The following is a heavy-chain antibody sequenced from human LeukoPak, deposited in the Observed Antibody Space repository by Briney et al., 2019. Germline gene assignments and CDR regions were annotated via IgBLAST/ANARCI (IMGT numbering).Heavy chain of an antibody. CDR1: GYTFTTYG. CDR2: ISTYNGNT. D-gene: IGHD2-2*01. CDR3: ALIPYCTTATCYYFDY. J-gene: IGHJ4*02. V-gene: IGHV1-18*01. Sequence: ASVKVSCKASGYTFTTYGISWVRQDPGQGLEWMGWISTYNGNTNYAQKLQGRVTMTTDTSTSTTYMELRSLRSDDTAVYYCALIPYCTTATCYYFDYWGQGTLVTVSS.